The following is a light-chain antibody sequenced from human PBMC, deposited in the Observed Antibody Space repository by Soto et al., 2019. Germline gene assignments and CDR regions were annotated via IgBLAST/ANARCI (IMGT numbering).Light chain of an antibody. CDR2: GAS. CDR1: QSVSSN. V-gene: IGKV3-15*01. CDR3: QQYNNWPYT. J-gene: IGKJ2*01. Sequence: EIVMTQSPATLSVSPGERATLSCRASQSVSSNLAWYQQKPGQAPRLLIYGASTRATGIPARFSSSGSGKEFTLTISRLQSEDFAVYYCQQYNNWPYTFGQGTKLEIK.